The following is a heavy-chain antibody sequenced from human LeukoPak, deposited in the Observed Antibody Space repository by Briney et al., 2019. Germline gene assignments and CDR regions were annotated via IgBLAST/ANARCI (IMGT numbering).Heavy chain of an antibody. CDR1: GCSISSYY. Sequence: SETLSLTCTVSGCSISSYYWSWIRQPPGKGLEGIGYIYYSGSTNYNPPLKIQVPISVDTSKNQLLLKLTSVPPADTATYYCARQDLWGQFFDYWGQGTLVTVSS. D-gene: IGHD7-27*01. CDR3: ARQDLWGQFFDY. J-gene: IGHJ4*02. V-gene: IGHV4-59*01. CDR2: IYYSGST.